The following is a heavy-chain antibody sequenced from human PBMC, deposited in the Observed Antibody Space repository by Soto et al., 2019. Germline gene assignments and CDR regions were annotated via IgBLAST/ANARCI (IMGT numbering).Heavy chain of an antibody. CDR1: GGTFSSYA. CDR3: ARDRGPSSGYYPYWFDP. D-gene: IGHD3-22*01. CDR2: IIPIFGTA. V-gene: IGHV1-69*12. J-gene: IGHJ5*02. Sequence: QVQLVQSGAEARKAGSSVKVSCKASGGTFSSYAITWVRQAPGQGLGWMGGIIPIFGTADYAQKFQARVTITADESTSTAYMELSSLRSEDTAVYYCARDRGPSSGYYPYWFDPWGQGTLVTVSS.